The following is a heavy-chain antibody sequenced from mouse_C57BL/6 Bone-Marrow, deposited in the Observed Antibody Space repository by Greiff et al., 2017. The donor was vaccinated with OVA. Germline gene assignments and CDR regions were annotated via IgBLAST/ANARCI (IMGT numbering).Heavy chain of an antibody. CDR1: GYTFTSYG. J-gene: IGHJ3*01. V-gene: IGHV1-81*01. D-gene: IGHD2-4*01. Sequence: VKLQQSGAELARPGASVKLSCKASGYTFTSYGISWVKQRTGQGLEWIGEIYPRSGNTYYNEKFKGKATLTADKSSSTAYMELRSLTSEDSAVYFCASPIYYDYVPFAYWGQGTLVTVSA. CDR2: IYPRSGNT. CDR3: ASPIYYDYVPFAY.